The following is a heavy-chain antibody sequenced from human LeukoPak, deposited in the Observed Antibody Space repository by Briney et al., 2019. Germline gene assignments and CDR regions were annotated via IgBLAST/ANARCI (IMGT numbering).Heavy chain of an antibody. J-gene: IGHJ5*02. D-gene: IGHD6-13*01. Sequence: SETLSLTCTVSGGSISSYYWSWTRQPPGKGLEWIGYIYYSGSTNYNPSLKSRVTISVDTSKNQFSLKLSSVTAADTAVYYCARDISSSWYVEYVRGSGWFDPWGQGTLVTVSS. CDR3: ARDISSSWYVEYVRGSGWFDP. V-gene: IGHV4-59*01. CDR2: IYYSGST. CDR1: GGSISSYY.